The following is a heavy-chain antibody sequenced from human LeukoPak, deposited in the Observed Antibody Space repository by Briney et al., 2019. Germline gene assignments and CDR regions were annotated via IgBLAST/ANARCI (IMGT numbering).Heavy chain of an antibody. V-gene: IGHV1-24*01. D-gene: IGHD3-10*02. CDR1: GYTFTSYD. J-gene: IGHJ4*02. CDR3: VTGFTTMSVDYFDY. CDR2: SDPEDGER. Sequence: GASVKVSCKASGYTFTSYDINWVRQATGQGLEWLGGSDPEDGERIYAQMFQGRVTMTEDTSIDTAYMELSSLRSEDTAVYYCVTGFTTMSVDYFDYWGQGTLVTVSP.